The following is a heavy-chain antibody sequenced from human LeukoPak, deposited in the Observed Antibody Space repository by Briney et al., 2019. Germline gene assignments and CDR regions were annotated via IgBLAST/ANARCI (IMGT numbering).Heavy chain of an antibody. D-gene: IGHD3-10*01. CDR1: GFTFSSSW. V-gene: IGHV3-7*01. CDR3: ASHNYGYRY. J-gene: IGHJ4*02. Sequence: GGSLRLSCAASGFTFSSSWMSWVRRAPGKGLEWVANIKEDGREKYYVDSVKGRFTISRDNAKNSLYLQMNSLRAEDTAVYYCASHNYGYRYWGQGTLVTVSS. CDR2: IKEDGREK.